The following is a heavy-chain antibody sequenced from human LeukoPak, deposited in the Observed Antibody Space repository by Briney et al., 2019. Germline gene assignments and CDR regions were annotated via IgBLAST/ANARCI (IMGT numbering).Heavy chain of an antibody. CDR1: GYTFTSYD. CDR3: ARVRIDCSGGSCSSAFDI. CDR2: MNPNSGNT. J-gene: IGHJ3*02. V-gene: IGHV1-8*01. D-gene: IGHD2-15*01. Sequence: ASVKVSCKASGYTFTSYDINWVRQATGQGLEWMGWMNPNSGNTGYAQKFQGRVTMTRNTSISTAYMELSSLRSEDTAVYYCARVRIDCSGGSCSSAFDIWGQGTMVTVSS.